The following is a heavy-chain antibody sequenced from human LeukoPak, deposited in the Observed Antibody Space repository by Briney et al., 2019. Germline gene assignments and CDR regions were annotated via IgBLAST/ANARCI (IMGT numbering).Heavy chain of an antibody. CDR1: GGSISTYY. CDR3: ARDSVAAQTTDY. V-gene: IGHV4-4*07. D-gene: IGHD6-13*01. J-gene: IGHJ4*02. CDR2: IYSSGST. Sequence: SETLSLTCTVSGGSISTYYWSWLRQPAGKGLEWIGRIYSSGSTNYNPSLKSRVTISVDTSKNQFSLKLSSVTAADTAVYYCARDSVAAQTTDYWGQGTLVTVSS.